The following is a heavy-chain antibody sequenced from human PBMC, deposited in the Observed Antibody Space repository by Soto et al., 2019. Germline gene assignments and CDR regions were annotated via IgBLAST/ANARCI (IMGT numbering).Heavy chain of an antibody. CDR2: INTNSGAN. CDR3: ARGGGTILAPLP. CDR1: GYTLTGYF. V-gene: IGHV1-2*02. J-gene: IGHJ5*02. D-gene: IGHD3-3*01. Sequence: QVQLMQSGAEMKKPGASVKVSCKASGYTLTGYFMHWGRQAPGQGLEWMGWINTNSGANKYAHKFQGRVTMTRDTSISTAYMELSGLTSDDTAVYFCARGGGTILAPLPWGQGTLVTVSS.